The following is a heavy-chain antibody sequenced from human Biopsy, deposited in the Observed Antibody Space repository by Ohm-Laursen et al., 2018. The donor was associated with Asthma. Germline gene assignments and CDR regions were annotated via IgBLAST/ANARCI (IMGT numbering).Heavy chain of an antibody. CDR1: GDAMSTSGSY. J-gene: IGHJ2*01. V-gene: IGHV4-39*02. D-gene: IGHD6-6*01. CDR3: ARAVSSSSYWYFDP. Sequence: SDTLSLTCIVSGDAMSTSGSYWGWIRQSPGKGLEWIGSIYYSGRTYYSPSLESRVTISADTSKNHFSLKVTSVTAADTAVYYCARAVSSSSYWYFDPWGRGDLVTVSS. CDR2: IYYSGRT.